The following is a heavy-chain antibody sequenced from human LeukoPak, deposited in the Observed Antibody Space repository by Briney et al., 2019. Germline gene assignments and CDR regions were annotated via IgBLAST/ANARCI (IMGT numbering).Heavy chain of an antibody. J-gene: IGHJ6*03. V-gene: IGHV1-58*02. CDR1: GFTFTSSA. CDR2: IVVGSGNT. D-gene: IGHD6-13*01. Sequence: SVKVSCKASGFTFTSSAMQWVRQARGQRLEWIGWIVVGSGNTNYAQKFQERVTITRDMATSTAYMELSSLRSEDTVAYYCAADTRVAAAGYYYYYMDVWGKGTTVTVSS. CDR3: AADTRVAAAGYYYYYMDV.